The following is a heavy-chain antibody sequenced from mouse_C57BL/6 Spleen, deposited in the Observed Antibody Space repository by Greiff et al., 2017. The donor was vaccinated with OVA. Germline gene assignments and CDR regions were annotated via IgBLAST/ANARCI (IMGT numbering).Heavy chain of an antibody. CDR2: ITPNNGGT. D-gene: IGHD1-1*01. V-gene: IGHV1-18*01. J-gene: IGHJ4*01. Sequence: EVKLMESGPELVKPGASVKIPCKASGYTFTDYNMDWVKQSHGKSLEWIGDITPNNGGTIYNQKFKGKATLTVDKSSSTAYMELRSLTSEDTAVYYCAREDYGSSYDAMDYWGQGTSVTVSS. CDR3: AREDYGSSYDAMDY. CDR1: GYTFTDYN.